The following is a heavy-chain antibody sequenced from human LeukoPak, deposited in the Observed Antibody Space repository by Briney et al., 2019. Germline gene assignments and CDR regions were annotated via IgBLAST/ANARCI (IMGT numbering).Heavy chain of an antibody. V-gene: IGHV1-8*01. Sequence: ASVKVSCKASGYTFTSYDINWVRQATGQGLEWMGWMNPNSGNTGYAQKFQGRVTMTRNTSISTAYMELSSLRSEDTAVYYCASYYSGGAGPHRYYYYYDMDVWGKGTTVTVSS. CDR3: ASYYSGGAGPHRYYYYYDMDV. CDR2: MNPNSGNT. D-gene: IGHD6-19*01. J-gene: IGHJ6*03. CDR1: GYTFTSYD.